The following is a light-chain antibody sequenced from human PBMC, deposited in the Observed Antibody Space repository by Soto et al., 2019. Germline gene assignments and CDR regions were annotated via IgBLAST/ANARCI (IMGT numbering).Light chain of an antibody. Sequence: QSVLTQPPSVSGAPGQRVTISCTGNSSNLGAGYDVHWYQQLPGAAPKLVIFGNRNRPSGVPERFSGSKSGTSASLAITGLQAEDEADYYCSSYTSSSHPFGTGTKVTVL. CDR2: GNR. J-gene: IGLJ1*01. CDR1: SSNLGAGYD. CDR3: SSYTSSSHP. V-gene: IGLV1-40*01.